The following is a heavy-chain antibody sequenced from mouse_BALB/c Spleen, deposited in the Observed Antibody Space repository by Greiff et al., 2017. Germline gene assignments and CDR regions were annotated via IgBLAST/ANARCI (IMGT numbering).Heavy chain of an antibody. CDR2: INPSNGRT. CDR3: ARDGYLDY. Sequence: VQLQQPGAELVKPGASVKLSCKASGYTFTSYWMHWVKQRPGQGLEWIGEINPSNGRTNYNEKFKSKATLTVDKSSSTAYMQLSSLTSEDSAVYYCARDGYLDYWGQGTTRTVSS. V-gene: IGHV1S81*02. CDR1: GYTFTSYW. J-gene: IGHJ2*01.